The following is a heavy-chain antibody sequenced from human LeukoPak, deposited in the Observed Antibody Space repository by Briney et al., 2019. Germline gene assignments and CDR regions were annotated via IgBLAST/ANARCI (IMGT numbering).Heavy chain of an antibody. CDR3: AKGMVRGVILKGFDY. J-gene: IGHJ4*02. V-gene: IGHV3-23*01. CDR1: GFTFSSYS. Sequence: GGSLRLSCAASGFTFSSYSMNWVRQAPGKGLEWVSGIRAGGDNTYYADSVKGRFTISRDNSKNTLYLQMNSLRAEDTAVYYCAKGMVRGVILKGFDYWGQGTLVTVSS. D-gene: IGHD3-10*01. CDR2: IRAGGDNT.